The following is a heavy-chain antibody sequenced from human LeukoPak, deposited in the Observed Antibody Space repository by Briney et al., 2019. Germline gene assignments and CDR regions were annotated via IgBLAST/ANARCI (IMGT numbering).Heavy chain of an antibody. V-gene: IGHV3-7*01. Sequence: GGSLRLSCAASGFTFSRYWMSWVRQAPGKGLEWVANIKEDGSEKYYVDSVKGRFTISRDNAKNSLYLQMNSLRAEDTAVYYCARELIAAAGTGYWGQGTLVTVSS. J-gene: IGHJ4*02. D-gene: IGHD6-13*01. CDR2: IKEDGSEK. CDR3: ARELIAAAGTGY. CDR1: GFTFSRYW.